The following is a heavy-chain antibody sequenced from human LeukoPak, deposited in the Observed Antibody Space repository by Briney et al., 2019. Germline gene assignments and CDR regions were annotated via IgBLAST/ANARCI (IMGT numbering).Heavy chain of an antibody. Sequence: SETLSFTCTVSGYSISSGYYWGWSRQPPGKGLEWIGSIYHSGSTYYNPSLKSRVTISVDTSKNQFSLKLSSVTAADTAVYYCARDNSNPYYFDYWGQGTLVTVSS. V-gene: IGHV4-38-2*02. D-gene: IGHD4-11*01. J-gene: IGHJ4*02. CDR3: ARDNSNPYYFDY. CDR2: IYHSGST. CDR1: GYSISSGYY.